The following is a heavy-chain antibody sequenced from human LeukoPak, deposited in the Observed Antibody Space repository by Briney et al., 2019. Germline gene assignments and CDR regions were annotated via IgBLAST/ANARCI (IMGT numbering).Heavy chain of an antibody. CDR1: GFTVSSNY. CDR2: IYSGGST. CDR3: AKDWRGDYVSGEIDAFDI. Sequence: PGGSLRLSCAASGFTVSSNYMSWVRQAPGKGLEWVSVIYSGGSTYYADSVKGRFTISRDNSKNTLYLQMNSLRAEDTAVYYCAKDWRGDYVSGEIDAFDIWGQGTVVTVSS. V-gene: IGHV3-53*05. J-gene: IGHJ3*02. D-gene: IGHD4-17*01.